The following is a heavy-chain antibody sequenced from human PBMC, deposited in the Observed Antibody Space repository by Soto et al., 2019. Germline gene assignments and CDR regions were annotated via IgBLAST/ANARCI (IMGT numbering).Heavy chain of an antibody. J-gene: IGHJ5*01. V-gene: IGHV4-59*11. CDR3: ARDRVGVSSSWFDS. CDR2: IYYSGST. D-gene: IGHD1-26*01. CDR1: GGSISNHY. Sequence: SETLSLTCTVSGGSISNHYWSWIRQPPGKGLEWIGYIYYSGSTDYNPSLKSRVTTSIDTSKNQFSLKVTSVTAADTAVYYCARDRVGVSSSWFDSWGRGTLVTVSS.